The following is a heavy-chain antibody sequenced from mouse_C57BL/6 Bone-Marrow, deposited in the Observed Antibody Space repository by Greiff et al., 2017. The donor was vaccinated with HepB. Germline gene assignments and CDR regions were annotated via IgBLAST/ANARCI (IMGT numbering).Heavy chain of an antibody. CDR3: ATLSSYDWYFDV. Sequence: EVMLVESGAELVKPGASVKLSCTASGFNIKDYYMHWVKQRTEQGLEWIGRIDPEGGETKYAPKFQGKATIKADTSSNTAYLQLSSLTSEDTAVYYCATLSSYDWYFDVWGTGTTVTVSS. V-gene: IGHV14-2*01. D-gene: IGHD1-1*01. CDR2: IDPEGGET. J-gene: IGHJ1*03. CDR1: GFNIKDYY.